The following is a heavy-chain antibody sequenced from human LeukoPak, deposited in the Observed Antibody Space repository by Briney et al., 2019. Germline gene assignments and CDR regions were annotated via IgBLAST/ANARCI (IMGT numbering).Heavy chain of an antibody. CDR1: GGSISSYY. V-gene: IGHV4-4*07. J-gene: IGHJ6*03. CDR3: ARGISFTRYYYMDV. CDR2: IYTSGST. Sequence: SETMSLTSTVYGGSISSYYWSWIRQPAGKGLEWIGRIYTSGSTNYNPSLKSRVTMSVDTSKNQFSLKLSSVTAADTAVYYCARGISFTRYYYMDVWGKGTTVTVSS. D-gene: IGHD3-16*01.